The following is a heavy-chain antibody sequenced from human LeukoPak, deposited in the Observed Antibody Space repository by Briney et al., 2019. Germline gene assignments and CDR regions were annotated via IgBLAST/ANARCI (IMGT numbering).Heavy chain of an antibody. Sequence: GGSLRLSCAASGFTFSSYGMHWVRQAPGKGLEWVAFIRYDGSNKYYADSVKGRFTISRDNSKNTLYLQMNSLRAEDTAVYYCAKELLRYFDLNMDVWGKGTTVTISS. CDR3: AKELLRYFDLNMDV. D-gene: IGHD3-9*01. V-gene: IGHV3-30*02. CDR2: IRYDGSNK. J-gene: IGHJ6*03. CDR1: GFTFSSYG.